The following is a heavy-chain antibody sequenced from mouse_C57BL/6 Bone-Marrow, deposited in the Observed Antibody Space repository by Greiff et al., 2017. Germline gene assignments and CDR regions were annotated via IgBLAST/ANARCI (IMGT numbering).Heavy chain of an antibody. D-gene: IGHD4-1*02. J-gene: IGHJ2*01. V-gene: IGHV3-6*01. CDR2: LRYDGST. CDR1: GYSITSGYY. Sequence: PGPGLVKPSPSLSLTCSVTGYSITSGYYWNWIRQFPGNKLEWMGYLRYDGSTNYNPSFKNQISITRDPSTNPFFLKLHSVTTADAATYYCAKWDLNCDEDYWGQGTTLTVSS. CDR3: AKWDLNCDEDY.